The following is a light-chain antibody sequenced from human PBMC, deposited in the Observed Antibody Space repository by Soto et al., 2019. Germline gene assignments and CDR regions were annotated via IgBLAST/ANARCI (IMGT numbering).Light chain of an antibody. Sequence: EIVLTQSPGSLSLSPGERVTLSCRASQSVSRSYLAWYQHKPGQAPRLLIYGASSRATGIPDRFSGSGSGTDFTLTISRLEPEHFAVYYCQLYGTSPLTFGQGTKVDIK. V-gene: IGKV3-20*01. CDR2: GAS. CDR1: QSVSRSY. CDR3: QLYGTSPLT. J-gene: IGKJ1*01.